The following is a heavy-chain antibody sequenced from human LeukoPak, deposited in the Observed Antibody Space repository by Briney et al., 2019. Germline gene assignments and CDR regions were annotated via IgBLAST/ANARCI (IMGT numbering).Heavy chain of an antibody. CDR2: ISYDGSNK. J-gene: IGHJ4*02. CDR3: ASSGPPYGFDY. D-gene: IGHD3-3*01. CDR1: GFTFSSYG. V-gene: IGHV3-30*03. Sequence: GGSLRLSCAASGFTFSSYGMHWVRQAPGKGLEWVAVISYDGSNKYYADSVKGRFTISRDNSKNTLYLQMNSLRAEDTAVYYCASSGPPYGFDYWGQGTLVTVSS.